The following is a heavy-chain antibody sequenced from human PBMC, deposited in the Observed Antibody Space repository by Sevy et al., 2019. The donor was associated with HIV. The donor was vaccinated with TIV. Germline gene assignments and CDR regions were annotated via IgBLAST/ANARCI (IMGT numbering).Heavy chain of an antibody. Sequence: GGSLRLSCAASGFTFSDLRMHWVRQAPGKGLEWVAVISYDARNTKYNPDSVKGRFTISRDNSKNTLYLQINSLRPEDTAIYYCARDKGEILSSAFDYWGQGTLVTVSS. D-gene: IGHD3-16*01. V-gene: IGHV3-30*04. CDR1: GFTFSDLR. CDR3: ARDKGEILSSAFDY. CDR2: ISYDARNTK. J-gene: IGHJ4*02.